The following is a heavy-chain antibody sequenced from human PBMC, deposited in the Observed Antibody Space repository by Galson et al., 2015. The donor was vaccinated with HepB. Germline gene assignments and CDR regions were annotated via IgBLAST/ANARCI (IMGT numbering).Heavy chain of an antibody. CDR1: GFTFSSYG. D-gene: IGHD1-14*01. Sequence: SLRLSCAASGFTFSSYGMHWVRQAPGKGLEWVAVISYDGSNKYYADSVKGRFTISRDNSKNTLYLQMNSLRAEDTAVCYCAKVTRYTGVSYFDYWGQGTLVTVSS. J-gene: IGHJ4*02. CDR3: AKVTRYTGVSYFDY. V-gene: IGHV3-30*18. CDR2: ISYDGSNK.